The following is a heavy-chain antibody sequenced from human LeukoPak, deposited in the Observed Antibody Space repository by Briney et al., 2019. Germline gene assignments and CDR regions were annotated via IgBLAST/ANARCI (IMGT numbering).Heavy chain of an antibody. CDR2: IKSKTDGGTT. D-gene: IGHD3-10*01. V-gene: IGHV3-15*01. J-gene: IGHJ4*02. CDR1: GVTFSNAW. CDR3: TTSMVRGNPG. Sequence: NPGGSLRLSCAASGVTFSNAWMSWVRQAPGKGLEWVGRIKSKTDGGTTNYAAPVKGRFTISRDDSKNTLYLQMNSLKTEDTAFYYWTTSMVRGNPGWGQGTLVTVSS.